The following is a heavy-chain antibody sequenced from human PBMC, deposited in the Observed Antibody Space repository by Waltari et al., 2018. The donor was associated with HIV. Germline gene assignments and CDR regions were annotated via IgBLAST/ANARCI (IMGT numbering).Heavy chain of an antibody. D-gene: IGHD3-16*02. CDR1: GFTLSKYA. CDR3: VRDRSLKT. J-gene: IGHJ5*02. CDR2: ISFDGSNK. Sequence: QVQLVESGGGVVQPGRSLRLFCAASGFTLSKYAMHWVRQAPGKGLEWVAVISFDGSNKYYADSVKGRLTISRDNSKNTLHLQMNSLRAEDTAVYYCVRDRSLKTWGQGTLVTVSS. V-gene: IGHV3-30-3*01.